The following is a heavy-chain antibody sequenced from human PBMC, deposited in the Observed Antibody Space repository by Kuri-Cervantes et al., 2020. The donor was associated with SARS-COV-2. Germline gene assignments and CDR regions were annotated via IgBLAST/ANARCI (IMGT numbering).Heavy chain of an antibody. J-gene: IGHJ4*02. V-gene: IGHV4-39*07. D-gene: IGHD4-23*01. CDR1: GGSISSYY. CDR3: ARVRAKVGGNVDY. CDR2: IYYSGST. Sequence: GSLRLSCTVSGGSISSYYWGWIRQPPGKGLEWIGSIYYSGSTYYNPSLKSRVTISVDTSKNQFSLKLSSVTAADTAVYYCARVRAKVGGNVDYWGQGTLVTVSS.